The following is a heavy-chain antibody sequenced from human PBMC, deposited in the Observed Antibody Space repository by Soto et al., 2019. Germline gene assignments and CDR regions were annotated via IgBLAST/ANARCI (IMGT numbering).Heavy chain of an antibody. Sequence: QVQLQESGPGLVKPSETLSLTCTVSGGSINSGDYYWSWIRQPPGKGLEWIGYIYYSRTTYYNPSLKSRVTISVDTSKNQFSLRLSSVTAADTAVYYCARDDNYDTSGIDYWGQGTLVTVSS. V-gene: IGHV4-30-4*01. CDR1: GGSINSGDYY. CDR3: ARDDNYDTSGIDY. CDR2: IYYSRTT. J-gene: IGHJ4*02. D-gene: IGHD3-22*01.